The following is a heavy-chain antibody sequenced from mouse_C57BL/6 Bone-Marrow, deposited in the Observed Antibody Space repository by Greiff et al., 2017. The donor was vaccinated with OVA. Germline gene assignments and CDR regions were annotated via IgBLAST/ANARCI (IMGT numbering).Heavy chain of an antibody. V-gene: IGHV1-81*01. CDR3: AREGVYYSNCAY. CDR1: GYTFTSYG. CDR2: IYPRSGNP. J-gene: IGHJ3*01. D-gene: IGHD2-5*01. Sequence: QVQLQQSGAELARPGASVKLSCKASGYTFTSYGISWVKQSTGQGLAWIGAIYPRSGNPYYNEKFQGKATLTADKSSSTAYMELRSLTSEDSAVYFCAREGVYYSNCAYWGQGTLVTVSA.